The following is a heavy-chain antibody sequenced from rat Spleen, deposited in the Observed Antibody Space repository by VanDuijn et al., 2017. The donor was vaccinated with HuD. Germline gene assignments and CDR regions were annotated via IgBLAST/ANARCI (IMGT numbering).Heavy chain of an antibody. Sequence: EVQLQESGPGLVKPSQSLSLPCSVTDYSITSNFWGWIRKFPGNKMEWMGYISYSGSTSYHPSLKSRVSITRDTSKNQFFLQLNSVTTEDTATYYCATLGLAYYFDYWGQGVMVTVSS. J-gene: IGHJ2*01. CDR2: ISYSGST. CDR3: ATLGLAYYFDY. V-gene: IGHV3-1*01. D-gene: IGHD4-2*01. CDR1: DYSITSNF.